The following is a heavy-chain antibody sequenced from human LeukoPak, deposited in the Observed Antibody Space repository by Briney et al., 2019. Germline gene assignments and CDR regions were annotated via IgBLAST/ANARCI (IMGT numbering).Heavy chain of an antibody. CDR3: ARDGLYYDSRSGEFDY. Sequence: GGSLRLSCVASGFTFSSRDWMTWVRQAPGKGLEWVANIKQDGSEKNYVDSVKGRFTISRDNAKNSLYLQMNSLRAEDTAVYXXARDGLYYDSRSGEFDYWGQGTLVTVSS. V-gene: IGHV3-7*01. J-gene: IGHJ4*02. CDR2: IKQDGSEK. D-gene: IGHD3-22*01. CDR1: GFTFSSRDW.